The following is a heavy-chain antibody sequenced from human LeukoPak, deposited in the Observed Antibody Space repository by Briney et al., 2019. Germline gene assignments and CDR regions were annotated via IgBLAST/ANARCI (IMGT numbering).Heavy chain of an antibody. CDR1: GGSISSYY. CDR3: ARATGRDGYKKNYWYFDL. D-gene: IGHD5-24*01. CDR2: IYYSGST. V-gene: IGHV4-59*01. J-gene: IGHJ2*01. Sequence: SETLSLTCTVSGGSISSYYWSWIRQPPGKGLEWIGYIYYSGSTNYNPSLKSRVTISVDTSKNQFSLKLSSVTAADTAVYYCARATGRDGYKKNYWYFDLWGRGTLVTVSP.